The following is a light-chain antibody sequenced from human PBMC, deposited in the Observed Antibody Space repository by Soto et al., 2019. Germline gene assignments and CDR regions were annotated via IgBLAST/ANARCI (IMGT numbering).Light chain of an antibody. CDR2: DAS. CDR3: QQYNNWPPWK. Sequence: EIVLTHSPATLSFSPVEIATLSFSSSQSVSSYLAWYQQKPGQAPRLLIYDASTRATGIPDRFSGSGSETESTLTISSLQSEDYAIYYCQQYNNWPPWKFGQGTKVDIK. J-gene: IGKJ1*01. V-gene: IGKV3-11*01. CDR1: QSVSSY.